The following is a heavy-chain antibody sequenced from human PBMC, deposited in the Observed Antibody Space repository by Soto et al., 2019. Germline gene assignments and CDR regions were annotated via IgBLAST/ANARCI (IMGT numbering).Heavy chain of an antibody. V-gene: IGHV4-34*01. CDR2: INHSGST. CDR1: GGSFSGYY. Sequence: SETLSLTCAVYGGSFSGYYWSWIRQPPGKGLEWIGEINHSGSTNYNPSLKSRVTISVDTSKNQFSLKLSSVTAADTAVYYCARALERAEAAQGSYFDYWGQDTPLTISS. J-gene: IGHJ4*02. CDR3: ARALERAEAAQGSYFDY. D-gene: IGHD6-13*01.